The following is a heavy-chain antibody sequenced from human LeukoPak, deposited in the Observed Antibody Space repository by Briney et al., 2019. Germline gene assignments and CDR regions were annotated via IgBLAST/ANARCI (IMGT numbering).Heavy chain of an antibody. CDR3: ARDSSHYLGSSDY. CDR1: GFSFGSYP. D-gene: IGHD6-6*01. V-gene: IGHV3-23*01. CDR2: ISETGGVT. Sequence: PGGSLRLSCVVSGFSFGSYPMSWVRQAPGKGLEWVSVISETGGVTHYADSMKGRFTISGDNIKNTLNLQMNSLRAEDTAIYYCARDSSHYLGSSDYWGQGTLVTVSS. J-gene: IGHJ4*02.